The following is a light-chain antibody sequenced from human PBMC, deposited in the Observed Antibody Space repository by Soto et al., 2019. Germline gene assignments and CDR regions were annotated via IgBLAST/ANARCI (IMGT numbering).Light chain of an antibody. CDR1: QSVRNNY. CDR2: GAS. CDR3: QQRSNWPPIT. V-gene: IGKV3D-20*02. J-gene: IGKJ5*01. Sequence: ETVLTQSPGTLSLSPGDRATLSCRASQSVRNNYLAWLQQKPGQAPSLLISGASTRATGVPDRFSGSGSGTDFTLTISRLEPEDFAVYYCQQRSNWPPITFGQGTRLEI.